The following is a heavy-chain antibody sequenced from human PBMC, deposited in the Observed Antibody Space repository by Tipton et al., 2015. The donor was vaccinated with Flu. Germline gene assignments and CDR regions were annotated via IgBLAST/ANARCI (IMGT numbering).Heavy chain of an antibody. CDR3: ARAYYDYVWGSYIPHGMDV. CDR1: GDSVSSNSAA. V-gene: IGHV6-1*01. CDR2: TYYRSKWYN. D-gene: IGHD3-16*01. J-gene: IGHJ6*02. Sequence: GLVKPSQTLSLTCAISGDSVSSNSAAWNWIRQSPSRGLEWLGRTYYRSKWYNDYAVSVKSRITINPDTSKNQFSLQLNSVTPEDTAVYYCARAYYDYVWGSYIPHGMDVWGQGTTVTVSS.